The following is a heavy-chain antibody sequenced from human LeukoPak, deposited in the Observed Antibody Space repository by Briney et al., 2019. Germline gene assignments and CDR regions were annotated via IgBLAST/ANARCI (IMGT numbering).Heavy chain of an antibody. V-gene: IGHV4-61*02. CDR1: GGSISSGSYY. D-gene: IGHD3-3*01. J-gene: IGHJ6*03. CDR3: ARVTYYDFWSGYSSPIQSDYYYMDV. Sequence: PSETLSLTCTVSGGSISSGSYYWSWIRQPAGKGLEWIGRIYTSGSTNYNPSLKSRVTISVDKSKNQFSLKLSSVTAADTAVYYCARVTYYDFWSGYSSPIQSDYYYMDVWGKGTTVTVSS. CDR2: IYTSGST.